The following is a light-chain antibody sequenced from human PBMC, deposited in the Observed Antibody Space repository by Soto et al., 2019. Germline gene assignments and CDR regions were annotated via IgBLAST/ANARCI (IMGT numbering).Light chain of an antibody. V-gene: IGLV2-14*01. CDR3: SSYASTGTLYV. Sequence: QSALTQPASVSGSPGQSITISCTGTGSDVGGFNYVSWYQQHPDKAPKLMIFEVSNRPSGVSNRFSGSKSGNTASLTISGLQAEDEAHYYCSSYASTGTLYVFGTGTKVTVL. CDR1: GSDVGGFNY. J-gene: IGLJ1*01. CDR2: EVS.